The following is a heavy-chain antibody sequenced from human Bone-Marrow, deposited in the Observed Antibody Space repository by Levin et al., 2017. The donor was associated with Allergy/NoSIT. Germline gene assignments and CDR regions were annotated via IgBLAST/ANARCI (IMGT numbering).Heavy chain of an antibody. CDR3: ARDLAYVWGSYRPYNWFDP. CDR1: GYTFTGYY. CDR2: INPNSGGT. J-gene: IGHJ5*02. D-gene: IGHD3-16*02. Sequence: GGSLRLSCKASGYTFTGYYMHWVRQAPGQGLEWMGWINPNSGGTNYAQKFQGRVTMTRDTSISTAYMGLSRLRSDDTAVYYCARDLAYVWGSYRPYNWFDPWGQGTLVTVSS. V-gene: IGHV1-2*02.